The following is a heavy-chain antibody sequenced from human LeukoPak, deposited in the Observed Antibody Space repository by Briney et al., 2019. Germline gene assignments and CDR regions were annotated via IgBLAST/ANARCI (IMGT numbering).Heavy chain of an antibody. CDR2: INHSGST. D-gene: IGHD2-15*01. J-gene: IGHJ4*02. Sequence: SETLSLTCAVYGGSFSGYYWSWVRQPPGKGLEWIGEINHSGSTNYNPSLKRRVTISVDTSKNQFSLRLSSVTAADTAVYYCARMGGYFDYWGQGTLVTVSS. V-gene: IGHV4-34*01. CDR3: ARMGGYFDY. CDR1: GGSFSGYY.